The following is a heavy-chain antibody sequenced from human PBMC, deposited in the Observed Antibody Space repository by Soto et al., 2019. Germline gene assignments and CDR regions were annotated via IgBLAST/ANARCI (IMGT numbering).Heavy chain of an antibody. CDR3: ASRQQLVGTYGMDV. CDR1: GFTFSDYY. D-gene: IGHD6-6*01. J-gene: IGHJ6*02. CDR2: ISSSGSIQ. Sequence: QVQLVESGGGLVKPGGSLRLSCAASGFTFSDYYMNWIRQAPGKGLEWVSYISSSGSIQHYADSVKGRFTISRDNAKNSLYLQMNSPRAEDTAVYSWASRQQLVGTYGMDVWGQGTTVTVSS. V-gene: IGHV3-11*01.